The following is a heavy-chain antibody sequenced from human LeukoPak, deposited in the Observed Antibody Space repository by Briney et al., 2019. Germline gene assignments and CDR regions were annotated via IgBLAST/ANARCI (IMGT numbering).Heavy chain of an antibody. Sequence: KPGGSLRLSCEASGFSFTNTWMSWVRQAPGKGLEWVGRVNGIADDGTTDYAAPVQGRFTISRDDSKNTLSLQMNSLKTEDTAVYYCATEGGSGSYYGDDAFDMWGQGTMVTVCS. D-gene: IGHD3-10*01. CDR1: GFSFTNTW. V-gene: IGHV3-15*01. CDR3: ATEGGSGSYYGDDAFDM. CDR2: VNGIADDGTT. J-gene: IGHJ3*02.